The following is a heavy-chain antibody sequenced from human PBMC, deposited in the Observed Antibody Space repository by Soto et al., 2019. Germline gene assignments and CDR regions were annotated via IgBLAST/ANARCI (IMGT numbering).Heavy chain of an antibody. D-gene: IGHD2-21*02. J-gene: IGHJ3*02. CDR3: ARWGAVVTAIPNAFDI. Sequence: QVQLQESGPGLVKPSETLSLTCTFSGGSITNYYWSWIRQSPGKGLERIGYIYHNGATRYSPSLRSRVTTSLDTSKSQFSLKLTSATAADTAVYYCARWGAVVTAIPNAFDIWGQGTMVTVSS. V-gene: IGHV4-59*01. CDR1: GGSITNYY. CDR2: IYHNGAT.